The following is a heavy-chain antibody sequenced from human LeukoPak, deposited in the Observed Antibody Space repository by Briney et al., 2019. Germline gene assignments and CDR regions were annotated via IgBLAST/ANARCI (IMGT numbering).Heavy chain of an antibody. J-gene: IGHJ6*04. Sequence: GGSLRLSCAASGFTFSDYYMSLLRQAAGKGLEWLADISSSGTTIYYADSVKGRFTISRDNANNSLYLQMDSLRAEDTAVYYCARDRTPIYSSGWVYIDVWGKGTTVTISS. CDR1: GFTFSDYY. CDR2: ISSSGTTI. CDR3: ARDRTPIYSSGWVYIDV. D-gene: IGHD6-25*01. V-gene: IGHV3-11*01.